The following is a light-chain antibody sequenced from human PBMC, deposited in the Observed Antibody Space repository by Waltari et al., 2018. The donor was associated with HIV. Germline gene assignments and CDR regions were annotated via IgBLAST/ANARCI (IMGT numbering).Light chain of an antibody. CDR3: QSADSSGTYVV. J-gene: IGLJ2*01. V-gene: IGLV3-25*03. CDR2: KDS. CDR1: ALPKQY. Sequence: SYELTQPPSVSVSPGQTARITCSGDALPKQYAYWYQQKAGQAPILVIYKDSERPSGIPERFSGSSTGTTVTLTISGVQAIDEADYDCQSADSSGTYVVFGGGTKLTVL.